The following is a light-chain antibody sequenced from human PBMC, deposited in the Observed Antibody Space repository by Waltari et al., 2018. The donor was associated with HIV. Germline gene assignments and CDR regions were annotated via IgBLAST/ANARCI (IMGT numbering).Light chain of an antibody. CDR2: EVI. CDR3: ISHTRSSTRV. CDR1: RSDVGSFHF. J-gene: IGLJ1*01. Sequence: QSALTQPASVSGSPGQSITISCTGTRSDVGSFHFVSWYQQHPVKEPKLLIYEVINRPSGVSNRLSGSKSGNTAALTTSRLQADDEADYYCISHTRSSTRVFGTGTKVTVL. V-gene: IGLV2-14*01.